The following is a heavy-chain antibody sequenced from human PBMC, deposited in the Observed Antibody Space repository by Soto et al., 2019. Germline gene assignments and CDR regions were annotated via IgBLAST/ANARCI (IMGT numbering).Heavy chain of an antibody. CDR2: INPNSGGT. V-gene: IGHV1-2*02. CDR3: AREGANYGGNCYFDY. Sequence: ASVKVSCKASGYTFTGYYMHWVRQAPGQGLEWMGWINPNSGGTNYAQKFQGRVTMTRDTSISTAYMELSRLRSDDTAVYYCAREGANYGGNCYFDYWGQGILVTVSS. CDR1: GYTFTGYY. D-gene: IGHD4-17*01. J-gene: IGHJ4*02.